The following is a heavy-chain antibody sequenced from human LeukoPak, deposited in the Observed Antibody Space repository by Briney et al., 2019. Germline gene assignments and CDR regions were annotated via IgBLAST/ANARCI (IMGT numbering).Heavy chain of an antibody. CDR1: GATITSGSSY. Sequence: SQTLSLTCSVSGATITSGSSYWSWIRQHPGTGLEWIGYISYSGTTYYTPSLKSRMTISIDTSENQFSLKLSSVTAADTAVYLCARRYFDYWGQGTLVTVSS. J-gene: IGHJ4*02. CDR3: ARRYFDY. V-gene: IGHV4-31*03. CDR2: ISYSGTT.